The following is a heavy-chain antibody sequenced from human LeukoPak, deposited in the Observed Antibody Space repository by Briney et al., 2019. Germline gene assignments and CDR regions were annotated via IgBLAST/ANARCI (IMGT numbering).Heavy chain of an antibody. CDR3: ARDNGGWFDS. J-gene: IGHJ5*01. Sequence: GGSLRLSCVAAEFIFSDYWMSWGRQAPGKGLEWVANIKQGGREEKYVGSVKGRFAISRDDAKSTLYLQMDSLSGDDTAVYYCARDNGGWFDSWGRGTLVIVSS. V-gene: IGHV3-7*03. CDR2: IKQGGREE. D-gene: IGHD3-10*01. CDR1: EFIFSDYW.